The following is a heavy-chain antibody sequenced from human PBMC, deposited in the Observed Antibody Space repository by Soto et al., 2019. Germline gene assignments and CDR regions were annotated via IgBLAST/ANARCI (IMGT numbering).Heavy chain of an antibody. V-gene: IGHV1-18*04. Sequence: ASVKVSCKASGYIFSSYGISWVRQAPGQGLEWMGWISGYNGDTHNAQKFQDRVTLTTDTPTTTAYMELRSLRSEDTAVYYCARGIAAAGSYFDYWGQGTLVTVSS. D-gene: IGHD6-13*01. CDR3: ARGIAAAGSYFDY. J-gene: IGHJ4*02. CDR2: ISGYNGDT. CDR1: GYIFSSYG.